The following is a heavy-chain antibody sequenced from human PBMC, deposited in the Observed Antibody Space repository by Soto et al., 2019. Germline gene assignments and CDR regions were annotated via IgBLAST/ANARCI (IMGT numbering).Heavy chain of an antibody. CDR1: GGSIRSGGYY. CDR3: ARGTHYYYYGMDV. V-gene: IGHV4-31*03. CDR2: IYYSGST. Sequence: QVQLQESGPGLVKPSQTLSLTCTVSGGSIRSGGYYWSWIRQPPGKCLEWIGYIYYSGSTYYNPSLKSRLTISVDTSKNQFSLKLNSVTAADTAVYYCARGTHYYYYGMDVWGKGTTVTVSS. J-gene: IGHJ6*04.